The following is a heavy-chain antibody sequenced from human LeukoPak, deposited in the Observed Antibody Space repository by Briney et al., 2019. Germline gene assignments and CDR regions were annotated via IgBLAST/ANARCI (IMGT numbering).Heavy chain of an antibody. CDR1: GYTFTSYY. V-gene: IGHV1-46*01. CDR3: ARGGAIQLTNRGYFDY. J-gene: IGHJ4*02. CDR2: INPSGGST. D-gene: IGHD5-18*01. Sequence: GASVKVSCKASGYTFTSYYMHWVQQAPGQGLEWMGIINPSGGSTSYPQKFQGRVTMTRDTSTSTVYMELSRLRSEDTAVYYCARGGAIQLTNRGYFDYWGQGTLVTVSS.